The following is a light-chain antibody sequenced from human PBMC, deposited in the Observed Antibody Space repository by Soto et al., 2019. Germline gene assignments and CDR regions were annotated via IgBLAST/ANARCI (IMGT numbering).Light chain of an antibody. V-gene: IGLV2-14*01. CDR3: SSYTSSSAHYV. CDR1: SSDVGGYNY. J-gene: IGLJ1*01. Sequence: QSALTQPASVSGSPGQSITISCTGTSSDVGGYNYVSWHQQHPGKAPKLMIYEVSNRPSGVSNRFSGSKSGNTASLTISGLQAEDEADYYCSSYTSSSAHYVFGTGTKLT. CDR2: EVS.